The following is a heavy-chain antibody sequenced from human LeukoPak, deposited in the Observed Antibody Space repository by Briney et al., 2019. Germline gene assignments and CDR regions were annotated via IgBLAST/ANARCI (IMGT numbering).Heavy chain of an antibody. CDR1: GFTFGDYA. V-gene: IGHV3-49*03. J-gene: IGHJ5*02. D-gene: IGHD3-16*02. Sequence: GGSLRLSCTASGFTFGDYAMSWFRQAPGKGLEWVGFIRSKAYGGTTEYAASVKGRFTISRDDSKSIAYLQMNSLKTEDTAVYYCTRGVITFGGVIVKVNWFDPWGQGTLVTVSS. CDR3: TRGVITFGGVIVKVNWFDP. CDR2: IRSKAYGGTT.